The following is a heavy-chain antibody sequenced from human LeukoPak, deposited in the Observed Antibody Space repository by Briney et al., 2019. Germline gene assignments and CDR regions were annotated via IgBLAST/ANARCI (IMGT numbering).Heavy chain of an antibody. D-gene: IGHD3-16*01. CDR3: ASLIRFFNY. J-gene: IGHJ4*02. V-gene: IGHV3-23*01. CDR1: GFTFSNYG. Sequence: GGSLRLSCAASGFTFSNYGMSWVRQAPGKGLEWVSAISGSGGSAYYADSVKGRFTISRDNSKNTLYLQIHSLRADDTAVYYCASLIRFFNYWGQGTLVTVSS. CDR2: ISGSGGSA.